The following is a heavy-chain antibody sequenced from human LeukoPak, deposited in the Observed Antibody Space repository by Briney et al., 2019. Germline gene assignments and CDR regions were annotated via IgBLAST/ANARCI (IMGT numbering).Heavy chain of an antibody. J-gene: IGHJ4*02. Sequence: PSETLSLTCAVSGGSFSGYYWSWIRQPPGKGLEWIGEINHSGSTNYNPSLKSRVTISVDTSKNQFSLKLSSVTAADTAVYYCARVRGARSRVVVTATHFDYWGQGTLVTVSS. CDR2: INHSGST. D-gene: IGHD2-21*02. CDR3: ARVRGARSRVVVTATHFDY. V-gene: IGHV4-34*01. CDR1: GGSFSGYY.